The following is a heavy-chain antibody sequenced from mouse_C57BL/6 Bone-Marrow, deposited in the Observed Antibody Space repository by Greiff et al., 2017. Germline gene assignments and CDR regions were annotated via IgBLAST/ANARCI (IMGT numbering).Heavy chain of an antibody. Sequence: QVQLQQSGAELARPGASVKLSCTASGYTFTSYGISWVKQITGQGLEWIGEIYPRSGNTYYNEKFKGKVTLAADKSSSTAYMELRSLTSEDSAVYFCAGGLRRWFAYWGQGTLVTVSA. D-gene: IGHD2-4*01. CDR1: GYTFTSYG. CDR2: IYPRSGNT. CDR3: AGGLRRWFAY. V-gene: IGHV1-81*01. J-gene: IGHJ3*01.